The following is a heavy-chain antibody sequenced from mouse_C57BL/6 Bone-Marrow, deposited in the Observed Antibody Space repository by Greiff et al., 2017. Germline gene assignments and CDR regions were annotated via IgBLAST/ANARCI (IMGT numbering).Heavy chain of an antibody. J-gene: IGHJ4*01. D-gene: IGHD3-3*01. CDR1: GFTFSSYG. CDR3: ARLRGTGYYAMDY. CDR2: ISSGGSYT. V-gene: IGHV5-6*01. Sequence: EVQRVESGGDLVKPGGSLKLSCAASGFTFSSYGMSWVRQTPDKRLEWVATISSGGSYTYYPDSVKGRFTISRDNAKNTLYLQMSSLKSEDTAMYYCARLRGTGYYAMDYWGQGTSVTVSS.